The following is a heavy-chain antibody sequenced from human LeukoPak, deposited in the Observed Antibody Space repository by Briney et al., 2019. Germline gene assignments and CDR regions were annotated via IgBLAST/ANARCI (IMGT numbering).Heavy chain of an antibody. CDR2: MNPNSGNT. CDR1: GYTFTSYD. J-gene: IGHJ6*02. D-gene: IGHD2-15*01. Sequence: GASVKVSCKASGYTFTSYDINWVRQATGQGLEWMGWMNPNSGNTGYAQKFQGRVTMTRNTSISTAYMELSSLRSEDTAVYYCARWSIVVVVAATPVGMDVWGQGTTVTVSS. V-gene: IGHV1-8*02. CDR3: ARWSIVVVVAATPVGMDV.